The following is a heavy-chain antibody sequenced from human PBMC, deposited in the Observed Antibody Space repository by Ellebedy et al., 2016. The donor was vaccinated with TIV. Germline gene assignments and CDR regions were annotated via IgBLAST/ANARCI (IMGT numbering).Heavy chain of an antibody. V-gene: IGHV1-8*02. CDR1: GGTFSSYA. CDR3: ARGATAYDFWRKVYGMDV. D-gene: IGHD3-3*01. J-gene: IGHJ6*02. CDR2: MNPNSGNT. Sequence: ASVKVSXXASGGTFSSYAISWVRQATGQGLEWMGWMNPNSGNTGYAQKFQGRVTMTRNTSISTAYMELSSLRSEDTAVYYCARGATAYDFWRKVYGMDVWGQGTTVTVSS.